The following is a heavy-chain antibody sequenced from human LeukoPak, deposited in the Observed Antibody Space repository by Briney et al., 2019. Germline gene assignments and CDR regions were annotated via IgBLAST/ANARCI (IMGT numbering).Heavy chain of an antibody. CDR2: INWDGGST. CDR1: GFTFDGYG. CDR3: AGAGLGAFDL. V-gene: IGHV3-20*04. Sequence: GGSLRLSCAASGFTFDGYGMNWVRQAPGKGLVWVSGINWDGGSTGYADSVKGRFTISRDNAKNSLYLQMNSLRAEDTALYYCAGAGLGAFDLWGQGTMVTVSS. J-gene: IGHJ3*01.